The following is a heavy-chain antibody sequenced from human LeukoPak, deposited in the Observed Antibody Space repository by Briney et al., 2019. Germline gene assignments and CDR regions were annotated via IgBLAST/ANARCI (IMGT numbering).Heavy chain of an antibody. V-gene: IGHV3-23*01. J-gene: IGHJ3*01. CDR1: GFTFRSYA. CDR3: AKHYFDSSGYYYSAFEF. D-gene: IGHD3-22*01. Sequence: GGSLRLSCAASGFTFRSYAVSWVRLAPGKGLEWVASISGSGSSTNYGDSVKGRFTISRDNSKNMVSLQMSSLRADDTAIYFCAKHYFDSSGYYYSAFEFWGQGTVVTVSS. CDR2: ISGSGSST.